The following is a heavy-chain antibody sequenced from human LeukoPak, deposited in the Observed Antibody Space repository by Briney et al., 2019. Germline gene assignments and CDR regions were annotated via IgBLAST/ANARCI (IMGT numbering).Heavy chain of an antibody. CDR3: ATDLEVVVMCARGRCRDV. J-gene: IGHJ6*02. CDR2: FDPEDGET. CDR1: GYTLTELS. V-gene: IGHV1-24*01. D-gene: IGHD2-2*01. Sequence: ASVKVSCKVSGYTLTELSMHWVRQAPGKGLEWMGGFDPEDGETIYAQKFQGRVTTTEDTSTDTAYMELSSLRSEDTAVYYCATDLEVVVMCARGRCRDVWGQGTTVTVSS.